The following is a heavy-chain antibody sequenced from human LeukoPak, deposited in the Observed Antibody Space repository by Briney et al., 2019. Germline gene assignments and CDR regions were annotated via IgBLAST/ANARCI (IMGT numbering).Heavy chain of an antibody. CDR1: GGSISSGDYY. CDR3: ARGRFLCSSTSCYDWFDP. V-gene: IGHV4-30-4*01. Sequence: ASETLSLTCTVSGGSISSGDYYWSWIRQPPGKGLEWIGYIYYSGSTYYNPSLKSRVTISVDTSKNQFSLKLSSVTAADTAVYYCARGRFLCSSTSCYDWFDPWGQGTLVTVSS. J-gene: IGHJ5*02. D-gene: IGHD2-2*01. CDR2: IYYSGST.